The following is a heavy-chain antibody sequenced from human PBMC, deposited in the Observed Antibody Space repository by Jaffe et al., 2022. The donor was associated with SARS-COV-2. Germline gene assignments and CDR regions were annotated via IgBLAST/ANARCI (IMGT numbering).Heavy chain of an antibody. CDR1: GFTFTTYA. Sequence: EVQLLESGGGLVQPGGSLRLSCAASGFTFTTYAMSWVRQAPGKGLEWVSTISGSAAGGSTYHADSVKGRFTISRDNSKNTLDIQMNSLRADDTAVYYCAKATLGSCSGARCYYFDYWGQGTLVTVSS. CDR3: AKATLGSCSGARCYYFDY. D-gene: IGHD2-15*01. V-gene: IGHV3-23*01. J-gene: IGHJ4*02. CDR2: ISGSAAGGST.